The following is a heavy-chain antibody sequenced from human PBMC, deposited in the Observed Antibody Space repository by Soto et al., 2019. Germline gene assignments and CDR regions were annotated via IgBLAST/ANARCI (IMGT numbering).Heavy chain of an antibody. J-gene: IGHJ4*02. Sequence: QVQLQESGPELVKPSGTLSLTCAVSGCSVYSPNCWYWVRQPPGKGLEWIGEIHHSGTTNYSPSLTRRLKPLVDKSKNELSLNLSSVTAEDEAVYYCGRTNTSGSPVDSWGQRPLVIVSS. CDR2: IHHSGTT. CDR3: GRTNTSGSPVDS. V-gene: IGHV4-4*02. CDR1: GCSVYSPNC. D-gene: IGHD6-19*01.